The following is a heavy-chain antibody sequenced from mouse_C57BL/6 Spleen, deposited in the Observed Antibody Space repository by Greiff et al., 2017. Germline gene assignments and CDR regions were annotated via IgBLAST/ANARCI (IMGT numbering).Heavy chain of an antibody. V-gene: IGHV1-81*01. CDR1: GYTFTSYG. D-gene: IGHD1-1*01. J-gene: IGHJ4*01. Sequence: QVQLQQSGAELARPGASVKLSCKASGYTFTSYGISWVQQRPGPGLEWIGEIYPRSGNTYYNEKFKGRARLTADKSSSTACMELRSLTSEDSAVYYGTRYGKVAMDYWGQGTSVTVSS. CDR3: TRYGKVAMDY. CDR2: IYPRSGNT.